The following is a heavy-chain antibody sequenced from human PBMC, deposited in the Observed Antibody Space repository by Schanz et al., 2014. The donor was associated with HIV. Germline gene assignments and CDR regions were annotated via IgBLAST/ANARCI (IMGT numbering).Heavy chain of an antibody. V-gene: IGHV4-34*01. CDR2: INHGGYT. D-gene: IGHD6-13*01. CDR1: GGSFSGYS. CDR3: ARGPFPGYSTSEFYYYSGLDV. J-gene: IGHJ6*02. Sequence: QVQLQQWGAGLLKPSQTLSLTCAVYGGSFSGYSWTWIRQPPGKGLEWIGEINHGGYTNYNPSLKRRVSISVDTSKHQFPLKLSSVTAADTAVYYCARGPFPGYSTSEFYYYSGLDVWGLGTPVTVSS.